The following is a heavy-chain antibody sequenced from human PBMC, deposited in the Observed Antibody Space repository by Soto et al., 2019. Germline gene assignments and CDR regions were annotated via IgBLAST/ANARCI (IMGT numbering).Heavy chain of an antibody. Sequence: PSETLSLTCTVSGGSISSSSYYWGWIRQPPRKGLEWIGSIYYSGSTYYNPSLKSRVTISVDTSKNQFSLKLSSVTAADTAVYYCASGYCSGGSCYPDNWFDPWGQGTLVTVSS. CDR3: ASGYCSGGSCYPDNWFDP. V-gene: IGHV4-39*01. CDR2: IYYSGST. CDR1: GGSISSSSYY. J-gene: IGHJ5*02. D-gene: IGHD2-15*01.